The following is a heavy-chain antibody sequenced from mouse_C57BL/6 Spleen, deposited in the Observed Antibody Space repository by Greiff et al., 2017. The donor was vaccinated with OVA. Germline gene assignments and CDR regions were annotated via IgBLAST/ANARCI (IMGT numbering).Heavy chain of an antibody. J-gene: IGHJ3*01. Sequence: VKLMESGAELARPGASVKLSCKASGYTFTSYGISWVKQRTGQGLEWIGEIYPRSGNTYYNEKFKGKATLTADKSSSTAYMELRSLTSEDSAVYFCARSGGSSPAWFAYWGQGTLVTVSA. CDR3: ARSGGSSPAWFAY. D-gene: IGHD1-1*01. CDR1: GYTFTSYG. CDR2: IYPRSGNT. V-gene: IGHV1-81*01.